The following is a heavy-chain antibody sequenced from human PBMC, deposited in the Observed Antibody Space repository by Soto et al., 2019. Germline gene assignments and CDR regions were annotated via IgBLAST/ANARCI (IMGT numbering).Heavy chain of an antibody. D-gene: IGHD1-20*01. CDR2: IIPIFRTP. Sequence: QVHLVQSGAEVKKSGSSVTVSCRASGGTFSNYAISWVRQAPGQGFEWLGGIIPIFRTPNKVQEFQGRVTIPADTSTNTAYMELSSLRSEDTAVYFCAVGSREPYNWNYYSYGLDVWGQGTTVTVS. CDR1: GGTFSNYA. V-gene: IGHV1-69*06. J-gene: IGHJ6*02. CDR3: AVGSREPYNWNYYSYGLDV.